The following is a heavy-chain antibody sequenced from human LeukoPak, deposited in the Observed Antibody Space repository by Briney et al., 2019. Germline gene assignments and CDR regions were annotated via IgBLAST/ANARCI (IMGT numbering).Heavy chain of an antibody. Sequence: ASVKVSCKASGYTFTGYYMHWVRQAPGQGLEWMGWINPNSGGTNYAQKFQGRVTMTRDTSISTAYMELSRLRSDDTAVYYCASSVVVPAAIFMGYNWFDPWGQGTLVTVSS. J-gene: IGHJ5*02. CDR1: GYTFTGYY. V-gene: IGHV1-2*02. D-gene: IGHD2-2*02. CDR2: INPNSGGT. CDR3: ASSVVVPAAIFMGYNWFDP.